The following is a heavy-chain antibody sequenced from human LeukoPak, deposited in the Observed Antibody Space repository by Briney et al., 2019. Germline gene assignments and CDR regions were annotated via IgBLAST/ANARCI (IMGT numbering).Heavy chain of an antibody. J-gene: IGHJ4*02. Sequence: SETLSLTCTVSGYSISSTYYGAWIRQPPGKGLEWIATISHSGSTYYTPSLESRLTISLDASRNHFSLRLSSVTAADTAVYYCARVNAPVATFDYWGLGTLVAVSS. V-gene: IGHV4-38-2*02. CDR1: GYSISSTYY. CDR3: ARVNAPVATFDY. D-gene: IGHD1-1*01. CDR2: ISHSGST.